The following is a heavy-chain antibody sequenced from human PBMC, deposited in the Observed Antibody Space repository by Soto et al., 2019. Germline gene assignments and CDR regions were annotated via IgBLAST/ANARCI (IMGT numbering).Heavy chain of an antibody. CDR3: ARLNGYCVSTGCHGYYGMDV. J-gene: IGHJ6*02. CDR1: GGSVSSNSYS. Sequence: QLQLQESGPGLVKPSETLSLTCTVSGGSVSSNSYSWGWIRQSPGKGLEWIGIIYSTENTSYHPSLLSRVTISADTSMNEFSLRLSSVTAADTAVYYCARLNGYCVSTGCHGYYGMDVWGQGTTVTVSS. CDR2: IYSTENT. D-gene: IGHD2-2*03. V-gene: IGHV4-39*01.